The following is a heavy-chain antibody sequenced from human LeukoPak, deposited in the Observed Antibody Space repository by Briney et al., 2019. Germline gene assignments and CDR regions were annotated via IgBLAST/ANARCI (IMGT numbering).Heavy chain of an antibody. CDR1: GFAFDYYA. V-gene: IGHV3-23*01. CDR2: FSGSGGNT. CDR3: AKSGLNRFDY. J-gene: IGHJ4*02. Sequence: GGSLRLSCAASGFAFDYYAMNWVRQAPGKGLEWISSFSGSGGNTYYADSVKARFTISRDNSKNTLYLQMNSLRAEDTAVYYCAKSGLNRFDYWGQGTLVTVSS. D-gene: IGHD2-15*01.